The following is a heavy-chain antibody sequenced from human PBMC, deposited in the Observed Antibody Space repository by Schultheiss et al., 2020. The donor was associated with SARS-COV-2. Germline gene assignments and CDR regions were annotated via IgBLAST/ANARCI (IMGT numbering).Heavy chain of an antibody. CDR3: ARGTLCSWAEYFQH. D-gene: IGHD3-10*02. Sequence: SETLSLTCAVYGGSFSGYYWSWIRQPPGKGLEWIGYIYYSGSTNYNPSLKSRVTISVDTSKNQFSLRLSSVTAADTAVYYCARGTLCSWAEYFQHWGQGTRVTVSS. J-gene: IGHJ1*01. V-gene: IGHV4-59*01. CDR2: IYYSGST. CDR1: GGSFSGYY.